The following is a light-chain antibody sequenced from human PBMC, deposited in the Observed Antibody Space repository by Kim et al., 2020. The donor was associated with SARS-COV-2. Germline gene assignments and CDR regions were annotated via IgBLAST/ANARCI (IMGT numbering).Light chain of an antibody. CDR1: QTINSVF. V-gene: IGKV3-20*01. J-gene: IGKJ5*01. Sequence: EIVLTHSPGTLSLSPGERVTLSCRASQTINSVFLGWYQQKPGQAPRLLIYGASGRATGIPDRFSGRGSGTDFSLTISRLEAEDFAVYYCQQYSSSSITFGQGTRLEIK. CDR2: GAS. CDR3: QQYSSSSIT.